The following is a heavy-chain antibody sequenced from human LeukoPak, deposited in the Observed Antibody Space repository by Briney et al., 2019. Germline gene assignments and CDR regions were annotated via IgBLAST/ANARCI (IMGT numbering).Heavy chain of an antibody. D-gene: IGHD3-10*01. CDR1: GFTFSNAW. V-gene: IGHV3-15*01. J-gene: IGHJ4*02. CDR3: AKQEALWFGESGWIDY. CDR2: IKSKTDGGTT. Sequence: GGSLRLSCAASGFTFSNAWMSWVRQAPGKGLEWVGRIKSKTDGGTTDYAAPVKGRFTISRDVSKNTLYLQMNSLKTEDTAVYYCAKQEALWFGESGWIDYWGQGTLVTVSS.